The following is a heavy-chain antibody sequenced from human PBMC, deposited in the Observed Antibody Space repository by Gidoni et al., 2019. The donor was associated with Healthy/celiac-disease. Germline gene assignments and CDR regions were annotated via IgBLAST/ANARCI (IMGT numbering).Heavy chain of an antibody. CDR3: ARQFEYSSSSDAFDI. V-gene: IGHV3-21*01. CDR1: GFTFSSYS. Sequence: EVQLVESGGGLVKPGGSLRPSCAASGFTFSSYSRNWVRQAPGKGLEWVSAISSSSSYIYYADSVKGRFTISRDNAKNSLYLQMNSLRAEDTAVYYCARQFEYSSSSDAFDIWGQGTMVTVSS. J-gene: IGHJ3*02. D-gene: IGHD6-6*01. CDR2: ISSSSSYI.